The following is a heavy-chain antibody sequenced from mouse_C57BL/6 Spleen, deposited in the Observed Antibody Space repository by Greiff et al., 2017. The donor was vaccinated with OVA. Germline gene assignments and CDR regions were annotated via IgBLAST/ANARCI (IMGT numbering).Heavy chain of an antibody. CDR1: GYTFTDYY. CDR3: ARSGSLTSYYFDY. CDR2: IYPGSGNT. J-gene: IGHJ2*01. V-gene: IGHV1-76*01. D-gene: IGHD3-1*01. Sequence: QVQLKESGAELVRPGASVKLSCKASGYTFTDYYINWVKQRPGQGLEWIARIYPGSGNTYYNEKFKGKATLTAEKSSSTAYMQLSSLTSEDSAVYFCARSGSLTSYYFDYWGQGTTLTVSS.